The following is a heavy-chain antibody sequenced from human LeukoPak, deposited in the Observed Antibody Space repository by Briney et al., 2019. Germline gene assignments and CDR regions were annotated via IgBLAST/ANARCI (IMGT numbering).Heavy chain of an antibody. D-gene: IGHD1-26*01. CDR3: ARDNSRREGGTTFWWFDS. J-gene: IGHJ5*01. V-gene: IGHV1-46*01. Sequence: GASVKVSCKASGFTFTAYWMHWVRQAPGQGLEWMEVVNPTADNRVYAQKFQGRVTMTRDTSTSTAYMELGSLRSEDTAVYFCARDNSRREGGTTFWWFDSWGQGTLVTVSS. CDR2: VNPTADNR. CDR1: GFTFTAYW.